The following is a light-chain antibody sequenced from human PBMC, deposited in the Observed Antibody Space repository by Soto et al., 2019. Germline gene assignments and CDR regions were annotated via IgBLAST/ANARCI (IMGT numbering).Light chain of an antibody. CDR3: CSYAGRSTFV. Sequence: QSALTQPASVSGSPGQSITIFCTGTSSGVGSYNLVSWYQQLPGTAPKLIIYEDTKRPSGVSGRFSGSKSGNTASLTISGLQPEDQADYYCCSYAGRSTFVFGGGTKLTVL. V-gene: IGLV2-23*02. CDR2: EDT. J-gene: IGLJ3*02. CDR1: SSGVGSYNL.